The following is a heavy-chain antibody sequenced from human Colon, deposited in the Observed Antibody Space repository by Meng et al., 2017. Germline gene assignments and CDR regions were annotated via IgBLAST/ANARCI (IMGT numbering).Heavy chain of an antibody. CDR2: IDKSDSIR. D-gene: IGHD7-27*01. J-gene: IGHJ4*02. V-gene: IGHV3-11*01. CDR1: GFTFIDHY. CDR3: GRGHWGLDY. Sequence: GESLKISCAASGFTFIDHYMTWIRQAPGKGLEWVSFIDKSDSIRAYADSVKGRFTISRDDAKNILYLQMDSLKVDDTAMYYCGRGHWGLDYWGPGTRVTVS.